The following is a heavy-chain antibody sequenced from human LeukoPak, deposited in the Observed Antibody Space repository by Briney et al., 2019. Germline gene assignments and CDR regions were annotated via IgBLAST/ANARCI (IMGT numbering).Heavy chain of an antibody. J-gene: IGHJ5*02. CDR1: GGSIRSYY. V-gene: IGHV4-59*08. Sequence: SETLSLTCTVSGGSIRSYYWSWIRQPPGKGLEWIGYIFYSGGANYNPSLKSRVTISVDTSKNQFSLKLSSVTAADTAVYFCARGQGSSWYWFDPWGQGTLVTVSS. CDR3: ARGQGSSWYWFDP. CDR2: IFYSGGA. D-gene: IGHD6-13*01.